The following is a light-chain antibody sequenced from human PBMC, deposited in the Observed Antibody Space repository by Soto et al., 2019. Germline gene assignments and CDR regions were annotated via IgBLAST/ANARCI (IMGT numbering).Light chain of an antibody. J-gene: IGKJ1*01. CDR3: KHYNSYSEA. V-gene: IGKV1-5*03. CDR1: QDISSY. Sequence: IQLTQSPSSLSASVGDRVTITCRASQDISSYLAWYQQKPGKAHKLLIYKAYTLKSGVQSRFSGSGSGTEFTLTIRSLQPDDFATYYCKHYNSYSEAFGQGTKVDIK. CDR2: KAY.